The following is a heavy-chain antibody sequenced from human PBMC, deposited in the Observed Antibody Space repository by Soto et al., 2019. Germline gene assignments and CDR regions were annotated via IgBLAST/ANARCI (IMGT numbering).Heavy chain of an antibody. CDR2: ISAHNGNT. CDR1: GYTFTSYG. J-gene: IGHJ4*02. D-gene: IGHD1-1*01. Sequence: QVHLVQSGAEVKKPGASVKVSCKASGYTFTSYGITWVRQAPGPGLEWMGWISAHNGNTDYAQKLQGRVIVTRDTSTSTAYMELRSLRSDDTAVYYCARGRYGDYWGQGARVTVSS. V-gene: IGHV1-18*01. CDR3: ARGRYGDY.